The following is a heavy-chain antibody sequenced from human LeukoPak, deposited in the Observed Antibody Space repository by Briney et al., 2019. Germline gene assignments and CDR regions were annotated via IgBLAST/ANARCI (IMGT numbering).Heavy chain of an antibody. Sequence: GGPLRLSCAASGFIFSNYAMHWVRQAPGKGLEWVAVISYDGSNKDYADSLKGRFTISRDDSNNTLYLQMNSLRSDDTAIYFCARDNNADCWGQGTLVTVSS. CDR3: ARDNNADC. CDR1: GFIFSNYA. CDR2: ISYDGSNK. J-gene: IGHJ4*02. D-gene: IGHD2-15*01. V-gene: IGHV3-30-3*01.